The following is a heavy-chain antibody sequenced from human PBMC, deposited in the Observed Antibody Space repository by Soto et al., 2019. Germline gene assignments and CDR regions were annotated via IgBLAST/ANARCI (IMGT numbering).Heavy chain of an antibody. CDR2: ISGTGSYI. V-gene: IGHV3-21*02. Sequence: EVQLVESGGGPVKPGGSLRLSCAASGFTFTSYSMNWVRQPPGKGLEWVSSISGTGSYIHYAESVKGRFTISRDHAKNSLYLQMNSLRTEDTAVYYCVRDRGDIIGWWSVDFWGQGALVTVSS. CDR1: GFTFTSYS. D-gene: IGHD6-19*01. J-gene: IGHJ4*02. CDR3: VRDRGDIIGWWSVDF.